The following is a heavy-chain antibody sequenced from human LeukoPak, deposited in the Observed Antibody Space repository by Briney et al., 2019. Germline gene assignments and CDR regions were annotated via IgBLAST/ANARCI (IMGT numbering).Heavy chain of an antibody. D-gene: IGHD3-3*01. CDR1: GYSFTSYW. CDR3: ARTYYDFWSGYFYYGMDV. V-gene: IGHV5-51*01. Sequence: GGSLKISCKGSGYSFTSYWIGWVRQMPGKGLEWMGIIYPGDSDTRYSPSFQGQVTISADKSISTAYLQWSSLKASDTAMYYCARTYYDFWSGYFYYGMDVWGQGTTVTVSS. CDR2: IYPGDSDT. J-gene: IGHJ6*02.